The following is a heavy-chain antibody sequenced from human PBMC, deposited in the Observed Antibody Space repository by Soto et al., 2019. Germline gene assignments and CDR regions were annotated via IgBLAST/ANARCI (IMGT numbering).Heavy chain of an antibody. CDR1: GFTVSGSA. CDR2: IRSKTNSYAT. CDR3: TSHLGELSFLRAFDI. D-gene: IGHD3-16*02. J-gene: IGHJ3*02. V-gene: IGHV3-73*01. Sequence: EVQPVESGGGLIQPGASLKLSCAASGFTVSGSAVHWVRQASGKGLEWVGRIRSKTNSYATAYAASVKGRFTISRDDSKNTAYLQMNSLKTEDTAVYYRTSHLGELSFLRAFDIWGQGTMVTVSS.